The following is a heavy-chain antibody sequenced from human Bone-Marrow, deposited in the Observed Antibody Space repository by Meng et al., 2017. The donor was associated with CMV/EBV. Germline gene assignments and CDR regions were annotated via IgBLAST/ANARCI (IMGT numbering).Heavy chain of an antibody. CDR3: AREFISGRSSSWYPYYYYGMDV. CDR1: GFTVSSNY. CDR2: IYSGGST. V-gene: IGHV3-53*01. J-gene: IGHJ6*02. Sequence: GESLKISCAASGFTVSSNYMSWVRQAPGKGLEWASVIYSGGSTYYADSVKGRFTISRDNSKNTLYLQMNSLRAEDTAVYYCAREFISGRSSSWYPYYYYGMDVWGQGTMVTVSS. D-gene: IGHD6-13*01.